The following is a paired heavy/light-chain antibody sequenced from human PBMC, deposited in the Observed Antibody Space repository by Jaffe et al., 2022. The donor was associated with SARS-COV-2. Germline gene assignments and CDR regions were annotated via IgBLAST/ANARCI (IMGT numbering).Light chain of an antibody. V-gene: IGKV3-20*01. CDR1: QIVIRSY. CDR2: GAS. Sequence: DIVLTQSPGTLSLSPGERATLSCRASQIVIRSYLAWYQQKPGQAPRLLMYGASSRATGIPDRFSGSGSGTDFTLTISRLEPEDFAVYYCQQYGSSPFTFGPGTKVDIK. CDR3: QQYGSSPFT. J-gene: IGKJ3*01.
Heavy chain of an antibody. CDR1: GDSVSSRSYY. CDR2: IFYTGST. Sequence: QLQLQESGPGLVKPSETLSLTCTVSGDSVSSRSYYWGWIRQSPGKGLEWIGGIFYTGSTSYNPSLKSRVTISTDTSKNQVSLNLNSVTAADTAVYYCARHSANDGSWGLFYFDYWGQGTLVTVSS. CDR3: ARHSANDGSWGLFYFDY. V-gene: IGHV4-39*01. J-gene: IGHJ4*02. D-gene: IGHD2-15*01.